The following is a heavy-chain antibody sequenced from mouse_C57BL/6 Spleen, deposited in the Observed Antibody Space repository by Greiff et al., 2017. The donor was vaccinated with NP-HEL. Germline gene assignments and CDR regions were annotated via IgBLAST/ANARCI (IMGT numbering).Heavy chain of an antibody. CDR2: INPGSGGT. V-gene: IGHV1-54*01. J-gene: IGHJ4*01. CDR1: GYAFTNYL. D-gene: IGHD1-1*01. CDR3: AREGITTVVATDYAMDY. Sequence: QVQLQQSGAELVRPGTSVKVSCKASGYAFTNYLIEWVKQRPGQGLEWIGVINPGSGGTNYNEKFKGKATLTADKSSSTAYMQLSSLTSEDSAVYFCAREGITTVVATDYAMDYWGQGTSVTVSS.